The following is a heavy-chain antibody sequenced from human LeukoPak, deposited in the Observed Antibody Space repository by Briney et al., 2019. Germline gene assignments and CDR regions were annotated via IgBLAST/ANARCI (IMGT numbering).Heavy chain of an antibody. CDR1: GGSVSRYY. CDR3: ARHEGHCTGGNCFSNAFDV. CDR2: IFHSGST. D-gene: IGHD2-15*01. J-gene: IGHJ3*01. Sequence: PSETLSLTCTVSGGSVSRYYWSWVRRPPGKGLEWIGYIFHSGSTKYNPSLKSRVTISLDTSKKQFSLKLTSVTATDTAVYFCARHEGHCTGGNCFSNAFDVWGQGTMVTVFS. V-gene: IGHV4-59*08.